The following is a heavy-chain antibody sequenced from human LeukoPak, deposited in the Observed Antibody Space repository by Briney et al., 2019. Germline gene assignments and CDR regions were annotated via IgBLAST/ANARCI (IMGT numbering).Heavy chain of an antibody. Sequence: PGRSLRLSCAASAFTVSSYWIGWVRHAPGKGLEWVANIKEDGRKKNYADSVKGRFTISRDNAKNSRSLQMKSLRAEHTAVYYCARGFGGGSCFDYWGQGTLVTVSS. D-gene: IGHD2-15*01. V-gene: IGHV3-7*01. CDR1: AFTVSSYW. CDR3: ARGFGGGSCFDY. J-gene: IGHJ4*02. CDR2: IKEDGRKK.